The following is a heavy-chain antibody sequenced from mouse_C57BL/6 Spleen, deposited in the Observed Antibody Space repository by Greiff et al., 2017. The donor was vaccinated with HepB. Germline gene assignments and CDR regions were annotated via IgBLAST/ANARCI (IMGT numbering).Heavy chain of an antibody. D-gene: IGHD1-1*01. CDR1: GYAFSSSW. J-gene: IGHJ2*01. Sequence: VQLQQSGPELVKPGASVKISCKASGYAFSSSWMNWVKQRPGPGLEWIGRIYPGDGDTNYNGKFKGTATLTADKSSSTAYMQLSSLTSEDSAVYFCAEDYGSSYYFDYWGQGTTLTVSS. CDR2: IYPGDGDT. CDR3: AEDYGSSYYFDY. V-gene: IGHV1-82*01.